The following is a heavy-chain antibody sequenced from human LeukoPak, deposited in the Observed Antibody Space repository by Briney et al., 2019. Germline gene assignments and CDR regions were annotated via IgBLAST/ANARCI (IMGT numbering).Heavy chain of an antibody. CDR2: ISGSGGST. CDR3: AKAAGYSQASAYFDY. V-gene: IGHV3-23*01. D-gene: IGHD5-18*01. CDR1: GFTFSSYG. J-gene: IGHJ4*02. Sequence: GGSLRLSCAASGFTFSSYGMSWVRQAPGKGLEWVSAISGSGGSTYYADSVKGRFTISRDNSKNTLYLQMNSLRAEDTAVYYCAKAAGYSQASAYFDYWGQGTLVTVSS.